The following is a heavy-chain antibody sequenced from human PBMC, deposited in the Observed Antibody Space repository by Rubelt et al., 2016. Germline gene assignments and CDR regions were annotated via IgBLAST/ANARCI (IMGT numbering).Heavy chain of an antibody. Sequence: VQLVESGGGVVQPGRSLRLSCAASGFTFSSYGMHWVRQAPGKGLEWVSTIVYSGDSQYYADSVKGRFTISRDNTRNSLFLQMNSLRADDTAIYYCGRDGSEWSRDYWGQGTLVTVSS. CDR3: GRDGSEWSRDY. J-gene: IGHJ4*02. CDR2: IVYSGDSQ. D-gene: IGHD3-3*01. CDR1: GFTFSSYG. V-gene: IGHV3-21*01.